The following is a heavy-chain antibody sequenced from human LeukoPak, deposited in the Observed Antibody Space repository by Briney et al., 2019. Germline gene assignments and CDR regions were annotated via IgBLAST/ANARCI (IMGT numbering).Heavy chain of an antibody. CDR1: GYTFTSYG. J-gene: IGHJ1*01. V-gene: IGHV1-18*01. D-gene: IGHD2-15*01. Sequence: ASVKVSCKASGYTFTSYGISWVRQAPGQGLEWMGWISAYNGNTNYAQKLQGRVTMTTDTSTSTAYMGMRRLSSADTAVYYCARDGPLYCSGGSCYSYFQHWGQGTLVTVSS. CDR3: ARDGPLYCSGGSCYSYFQH. CDR2: ISAYNGNT.